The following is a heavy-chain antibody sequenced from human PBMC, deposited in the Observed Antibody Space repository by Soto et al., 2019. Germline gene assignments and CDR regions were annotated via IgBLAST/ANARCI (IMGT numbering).Heavy chain of an antibody. CDR1: GFTFSSYA. V-gene: IGHV3-23*01. D-gene: IGHD2-15*01. CDR2: ISGSGGST. J-gene: IGHJ4*02. Sequence: GGSLRLSCAASGFTFSSYAMSWVRQAPGKGLEWVSAISGSGGSTYYADSVKGRFTISRDNSKNTLYLQMNSLRAEDTAVYYCAKNEDIVVVVAAIGYWGQGTLVTVSS. CDR3: AKNEDIVVVVAAIGY.